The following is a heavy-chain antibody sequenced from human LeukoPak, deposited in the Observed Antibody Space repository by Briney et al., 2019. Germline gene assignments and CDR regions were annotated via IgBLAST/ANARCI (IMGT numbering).Heavy chain of an antibody. CDR3: ARDGGYCSGGSCYSPYYYYYMDV. CDR1: GYTFTSYG. CDR2: ISAYNGNT. J-gene: IGHJ6*03. V-gene: IGHV1-18*01. D-gene: IGHD2-15*01. Sequence: ASVKVSCKASGYTFTSYGMSWVRQAPGQGLEWMEWISAYNGNTNYAQKLQGRVTMTTDTSTSTAYMELRSLRSDDTAVYYCARDGGYCSGGSCYSPYYYYYMDVWGKGTTVTVSS.